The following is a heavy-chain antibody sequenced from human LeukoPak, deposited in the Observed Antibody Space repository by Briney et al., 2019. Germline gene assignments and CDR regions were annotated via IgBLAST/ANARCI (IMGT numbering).Heavy chain of an antibody. Sequence: SETLSLTCNVSGGSISSYYWSWIRQPPGKGLEWIVYIYYSGRTNYNPSLKSRVTISVDTSKNQFSLKLSSVTAADTAMYYRARDKSDSSGYYYFDYWGQGTLVTVSS. CDR3: ARDKSDSSGYYYFDY. CDR1: GGSISSYY. CDR2: IYYSGRT. V-gene: IGHV4-59*01. D-gene: IGHD3-22*01. J-gene: IGHJ4*02.